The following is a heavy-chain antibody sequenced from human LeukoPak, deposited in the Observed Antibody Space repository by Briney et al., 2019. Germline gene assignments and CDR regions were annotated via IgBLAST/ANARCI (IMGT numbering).Heavy chain of an antibody. D-gene: IGHD3-22*01. CDR3: ARDGPAYYDSSGYSDY. V-gene: IGHV3-48*03. CDR2: ISTSGSTI. J-gene: IGHJ4*02. CDR1: GFTFSNYE. Sequence: PGGSLRLSCAASGFTFSNYEMNWVRQAPGKGLEWVSYISTSGSTIYYADSVKGRFTIPRDNAKNSLYLQMNSLRAEDTAVYYCARDGPAYYDSSGYSDYWGRGTLVTVSS.